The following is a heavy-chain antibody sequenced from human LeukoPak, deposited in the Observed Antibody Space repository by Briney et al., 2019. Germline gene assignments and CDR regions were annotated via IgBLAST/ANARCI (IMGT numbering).Heavy chain of an antibody. V-gene: IGHV3-66*01. CDR3: PRFDTFGTTWFED. Sequence: GGSLRLSCAASGFSVSSNYIKWVRQAPGKGLEWVSGIFSGGATRYADSVTGRFTVSRDTSKNTVYLQMTALGADYTAVYYCPRFDTFGTTWFEDWGQGTLVTVSS. D-gene: IGHD3-9*01. CDR1: GFSVSSNY. J-gene: IGHJ5*02. CDR2: IFSGGAT.